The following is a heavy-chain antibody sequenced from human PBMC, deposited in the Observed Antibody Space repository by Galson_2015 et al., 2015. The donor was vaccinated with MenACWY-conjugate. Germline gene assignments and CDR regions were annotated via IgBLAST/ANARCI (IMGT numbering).Heavy chain of an antibody. Sequence: SLRLSCAASGFTFSSYSMNWVRQAPGKGLEWVSYISSSSSTIYYADSVKGRFTISRDNAKNSLYLQMSSLRDEDTAVYYCARDPTAMATNWFDPWGQGTLVTVSS. D-gene: IGHD5-18*01. J-gene: IGHJ5*02. CDR3: ARDPTAMATNWFDP. V-gene: IGHV3-48*02. CDR2: ISSSSSTI. CDR1: GFTFSSYS.